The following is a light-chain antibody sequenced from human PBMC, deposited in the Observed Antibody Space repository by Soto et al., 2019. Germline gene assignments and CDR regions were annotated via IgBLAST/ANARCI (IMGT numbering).Light chain of an antibody. CDR1: QSISSY. V-gene: IGKV1-39*01. CDR3: QQSYSTPPT. CDR2: TTS. Sequence: DIQMTQSPSSLSASVGDRVTITCRASQSISSYLNWYQQKPGKAPKFLIYTTSNLQSGVPLRFSGSGSGTDFTLTISSLQPEDFATYYCQQSYSTPPTFGQGTKVEIK. J-gene: IGKJ1*01.